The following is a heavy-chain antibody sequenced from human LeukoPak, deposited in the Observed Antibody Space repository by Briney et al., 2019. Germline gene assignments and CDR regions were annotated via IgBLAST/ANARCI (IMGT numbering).Heavy chain of an antibody. CDR3: ARGYCSSTSCYLFDY. V-gene: IGHV3-33*01. J-gene: IGHJ4*02. Sequence: GGSLRLSCAASGFTFSSYGMHWVRQAPGKGLEWVAVIWCDGSNKYYADSVKGRFTISRDNSKNTLYLQMNSLRAEDTAVYYCARGYCSSTSCYLFDYWGQGTLVTVSS. CDR1: GFTFSSYG. CDR2: IWCDGSNK. D-gene: IGHD2-2*01.